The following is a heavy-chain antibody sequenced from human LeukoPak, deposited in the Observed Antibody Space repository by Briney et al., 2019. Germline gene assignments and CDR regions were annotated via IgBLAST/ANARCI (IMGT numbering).Heavy chain of an antibody. Sequence: SETLSLTCTVSGGSISSYYWSWIRQPPGKGLEWIGYISYSGGTNYNPSLKSRVTISVDTSKNQFSLKLSSVTAADTAVYYCAKISYDYYYYYMDVWGKGTTVTVSS. D-gene: IGHD5-18*01. CDR2: ISYSGGT. J-gene: IGHJ6*03. V-gene: IGHV4-59*01. CDR3: AKISYDYYYYYMDV. CDR1: GGSISSYY.